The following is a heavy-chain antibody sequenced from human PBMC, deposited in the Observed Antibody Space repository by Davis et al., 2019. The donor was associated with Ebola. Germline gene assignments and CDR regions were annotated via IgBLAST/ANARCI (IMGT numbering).Heavy chain of an antibody. CDR1: GGSIRSGAYY. D-gene: IGHD1-26*01. CDR2: INYSGTA. Sequence: LRLSCTVSGGSIRSGAYYWTWIRQHPGKGLEWIGYINYSGTAYFNPSVKSRITISVDTSKNHFSLKLSSVTAADTAVYYCARVSGNAFDVWGQGTVVTVSA. V-gene: IGHV4-31*03. CDR3: ARVSGNAFDV. J-gene: IGHJ3*01.